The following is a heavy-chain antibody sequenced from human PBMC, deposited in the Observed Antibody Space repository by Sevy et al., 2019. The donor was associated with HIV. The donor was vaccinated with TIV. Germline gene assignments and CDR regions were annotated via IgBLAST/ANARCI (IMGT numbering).Heavy chain of an antibody. J-gene: IGHJ4*02. D-gene: IGHD1-26*01. CDR2: IYSGGTT. CDR3: ARVWLYSGVF. CDR1: GFTVSTSY. Sequence: GGSLRLSCAAPGFTVSTSYMTWVRQAPGKGLESVSVIYSGGTTYYADSVKGRFTISRDNSKNTLYLQMNSLRAEDTAVYYCARVWLYSGVFWGQGTLVTVSS. V-gene: IGHV3-53*01.